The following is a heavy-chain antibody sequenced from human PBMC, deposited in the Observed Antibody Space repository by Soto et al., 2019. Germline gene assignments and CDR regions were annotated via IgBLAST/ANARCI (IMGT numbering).Heavy chain of an antibody. CDR1: GGSISSYY. J-gene: IGHJ5*02. Sequence: SETLSLTCTVSGGSISSYYWSWIRQPPGKGLEWIGYIYYSGSTNYNPSLKSRVTISVDTSKNQFSLKLSSVTAADTAVYYCARSARYCSGGSCLRFDPWGQGTLVTVSS. CDR3: ARSARYCSGGSCLRFDP. V-gene: IGHV4-59*01. D-gene: IGHD2-15*01. CDR2: IYYSGST.